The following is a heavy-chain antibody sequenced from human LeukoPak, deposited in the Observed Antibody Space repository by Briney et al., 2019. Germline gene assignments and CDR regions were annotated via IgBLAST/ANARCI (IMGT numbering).Heavy chain of an antibody. CDR3: VRAPHSYYCSGGSRPHYFDY. Sequence: SQTLSLTCAVSGGSVTGGGFSWSWIRPPPGKALEWIGYIYHTRATYYNPSLKSRVTISIYRSKNLFSLKLYSVTAADTALYFCVRAPHSYYCSGGSRPHYFDYWGQGHLVTVSS. CDR2: IYHTRAT. V-gene: IGHV4-30-2*01. D-gene: IGHD2-15*01. J-gene: IGHJ4*02. CDR1: GGSVTGGGFS.